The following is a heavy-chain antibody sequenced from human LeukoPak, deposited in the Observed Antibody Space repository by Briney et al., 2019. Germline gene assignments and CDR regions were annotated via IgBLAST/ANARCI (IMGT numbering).Heavy chain of an antibody. Sequence: PGGSLRLSCVVSGFTFSSYSVNWVRQSPGKGLEWVSGISWNSGSIGYADSVKGRFTISRDNAKNSLYLQMNSLRAEDTALYYCATALLPGAHNYMDVWGKGTTVTISS. CDR2: ISWNSGSI. D-gene: IGHD3-10*01. V-gene: IGHV3-9*01. CDR3: ATALLPGAHNYMDV. CDR1: GFTFSSYS. J-gene: IGHJ6*03.